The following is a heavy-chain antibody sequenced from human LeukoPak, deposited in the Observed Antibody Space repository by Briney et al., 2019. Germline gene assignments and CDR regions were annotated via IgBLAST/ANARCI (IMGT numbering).Heavy chain of an antibody. CDR2: IYPGDSDT. Sequence: GESLKISCKGSGYSFTSYWIGWVRQMPGKGLEWMGIIYPGDSDTRYSPSFQGQVTISADKPISTAYLQWSSLKASDTAMYYCATKPTYCSSTSCFDYWGQGTLVTVSS. V-gene: IGHV5-51*04. D-gene: IGHD2-2*01. J-gene: IGHJ4*02. CDR1: GYSFTSYW. CDR3: ATKPTYCSSTSCFDY.